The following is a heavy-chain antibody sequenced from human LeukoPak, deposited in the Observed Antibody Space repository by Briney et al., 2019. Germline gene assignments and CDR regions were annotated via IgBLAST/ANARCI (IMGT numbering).Heavy chain of an antibody. D-gene: IGHD3-10*01. CDR2: IKSDGSDI. J-gene: IGHJ4*02. Sequence: GGSLTLSCTTSGFAFSNYWMYWVRQAPGKGLVWVSRIKSDGSDITYTDSVEGRFTIPRDNVKNTLYMQMNSLRDEETAVYYCVRGQTIDYWGQGTLVTVSS. CDR3: VRGQTIDY. V-gene: IGHV3-74*01. CDR1: GFAFSNYW.